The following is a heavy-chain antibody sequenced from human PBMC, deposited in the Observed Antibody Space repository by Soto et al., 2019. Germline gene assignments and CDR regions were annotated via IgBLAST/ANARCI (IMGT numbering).Heavy chain of an antibody. D-gene: IGHD3-3*01. V-gene: IGHV3-30*18. CDR3: AKELGLWSGYLDAFDI. J-gene: IGHJ3*02. CDR2: TSYDGSKK. CDR1: GFTFSSYG. Sequence: QVQLVESGGGVVQPGRSRRLSCAASGFTFSSYGMHWVRQAPGKGLEWVAVTSYDGSKKYYGDSVKGRFTISRDNSMNRVYLQMDSLSAEETAVYYCAKELGLWSGYLDAFDIWGQGTMVTVS.